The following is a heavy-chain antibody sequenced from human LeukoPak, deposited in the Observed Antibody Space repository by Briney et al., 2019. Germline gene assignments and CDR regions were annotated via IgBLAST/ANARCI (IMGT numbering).Heavy chain of an antibody. Sequence: ASVKVSCKASGGTFSSYAISWVRQAPGQGLEWMGGIIPIFGTANYAQKFQGRVTITTDESTSTAYMELSSLRSEDTAVYYCARQGGLYCSSTSCQGGWFDPWGQGTLVTVSS. V-gene: IGHV1-69*05. D-gene: IGHD2-2*01. CDR1: GGTFSSYA. CDR3: ARQGGLYCSSTSCQGGWFDP. J-gene: IGHJ5*02. CDR2: IIPIFGTA.